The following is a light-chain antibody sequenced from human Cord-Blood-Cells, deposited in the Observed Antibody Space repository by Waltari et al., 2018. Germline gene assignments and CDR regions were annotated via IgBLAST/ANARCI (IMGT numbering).Light chain of an antibody. CDR1: QSVSSSY. V-gene: IGKV3-20*01. CDR3: QQYGSSPS. Sequence: EIVLTQSPGTLSLSPGERATLSCRASQSVSSSYLARYQQKPGQAPMLLIYGASSRATGIPDRFSGSGSGTDFTLTISRLEPEDFAVYYCQQYGSSPSFGQGTKLEIK. CDR2: GAS. J-gene: IGKJ2*03.